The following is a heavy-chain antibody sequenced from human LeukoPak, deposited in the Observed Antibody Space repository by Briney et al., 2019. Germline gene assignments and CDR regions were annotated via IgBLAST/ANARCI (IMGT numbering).Heavy chain of an antibody. Sequence: GGSLRLSCAASGFTFSSCAMSWVRQAPGKGLECVSAISTSGGRTFYADSVKGRFTIARDNSKNTLYLQMNSLKAEDTAIYYCAKDPTDFDSSGQTYFDYWGQGTLVTVSS. CDR3: AKDPTDFDSSGQTYFDY. V-gene: IGHV3-23*01. D-gene: IGHD3-22*01. J-gene: IGHJ4*02. CDR2: ISTSGGRT. CDR1: GFTFSSCA.